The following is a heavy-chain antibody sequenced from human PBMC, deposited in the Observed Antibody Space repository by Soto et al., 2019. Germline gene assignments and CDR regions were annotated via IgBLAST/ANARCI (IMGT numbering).Heavy chain of an antibody. Sequence: EVQLLESGGGLVQPGGSLRLSCAASGFSFSSYAMNWVRQAPGKGLECVSAFSDGGSNTYYTDSVKGRFTISRVNSKNTVFLQMNSLRAEDTAVYYCAILDSSTWYTGYYFDYWGQGTLVTVSS. J-gene: IGHJ4*02. V-gene: IGHV3-23*01. CDR2: FSDGGSNT. D-gene: IGHD6-13*01. CDR3: AILDSSTWYTGYYFDY. CDR1: GFSFSSYA.